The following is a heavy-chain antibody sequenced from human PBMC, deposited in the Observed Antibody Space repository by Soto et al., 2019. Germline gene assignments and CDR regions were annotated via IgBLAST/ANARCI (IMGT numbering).Heavy chain of an antibody. CDR1: SGPSSSHN. Sequence: QVQLQQSGPGLVKPSETLSLTCTVSSGPSSSHNWGWIRQSPGRGLEWIGYVYNTGGTSYNPSLKSRVTISADTSANHISLTLSFVTAADTAIYYCVRQGIGSLHGLVDVSGQGTTVSVSS. CDR2: VYNTGGT. D-gene: IGHD1-26*01. CDR3: VRQGIGSLHGLVDV. J-gene: IGHJ6*02. V-gene: IGHV4-59*08.